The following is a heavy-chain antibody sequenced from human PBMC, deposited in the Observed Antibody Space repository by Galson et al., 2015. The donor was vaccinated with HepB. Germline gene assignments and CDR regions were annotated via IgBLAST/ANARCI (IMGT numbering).Heavy chain of an antibody. CDR1: GFTFTSYA. Sequence: SLRLSCAASGFTFTSYAMSWVRQAPGKGLEWVSSISASGGTTYYADSVKGRFTISRDISKSTLFLQINYLRAEDTAVYYCVKKDSSTWYGYDFDYWGQGTLVSVSS. D-gene: IGHD6-13*01. CDR3: VKKDSSTWYGYDFDY. V-gene: IGHV3-23*01. CDR2: ISASGGTT. J-gene: IGHJ4*02.